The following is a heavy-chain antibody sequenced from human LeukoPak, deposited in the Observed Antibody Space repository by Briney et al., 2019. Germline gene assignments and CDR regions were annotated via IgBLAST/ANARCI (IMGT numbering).Heavy chain of an antibody. CDR2: IYYSGST. Sequence: SETLSLTCTVSGGSISSSSYYWGWIRQPPGKGLEWIGSIYYSGSTYYSPSLKSRVTISVDTSKNQFSLKLSSVTAADTAVYYCARHIRITMVRGVKGFGAFDIWGQGTMVTVSS. CDR3: ARHIRITMVRGVKGFGAFDI. V-gene: IGHV4-39*01. CDR1: GGSISSSSYY. D-gene: IGHD3-10*01. J-gene: IGHJ3*02.